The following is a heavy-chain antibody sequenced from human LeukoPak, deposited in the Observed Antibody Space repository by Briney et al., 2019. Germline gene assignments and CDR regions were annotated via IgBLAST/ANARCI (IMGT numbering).Heavy chain of an antibody. CDR1: GFTFSSDS. Sequence: PGGSLRLSCAASGFTFSSDSMSWVRQAPGKGLEWVSYISSSSSAIYYADSVKGRFTISRDNAKNSLYLQMNSLRAEDTAVYYCAKDREWGAPDAFDIWGQGTMVTVSS. CDR3: AKDREWGAPDAFDI. J-gene: IGHJ3*02. V-gene: IGHV3-48*01. D-gene: IGHD1-26*01. CDR2: ISSSSSAI.